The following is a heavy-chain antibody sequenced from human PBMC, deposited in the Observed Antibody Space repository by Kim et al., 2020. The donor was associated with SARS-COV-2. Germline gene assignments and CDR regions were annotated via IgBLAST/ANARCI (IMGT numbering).Heavy chain of an antibody. CDR2: IIPIFGTA. Sequence: SVKVSCKASGGTFSSYAISWVRQAPGQGLEWMGGIIPIFGTANYAQKFQGRVTITADESTSTAYMELSSLRSEDTAVYYCARGTSYYLYYFDYWGQGTLVTVSS. D-gene: IGHD3-10*01. CDR3: ARGTSYYLYYFDY. V-gene: IGHV1-69*13. J-gene: IGHJ4*02. CDR1: GGTFSSYA.